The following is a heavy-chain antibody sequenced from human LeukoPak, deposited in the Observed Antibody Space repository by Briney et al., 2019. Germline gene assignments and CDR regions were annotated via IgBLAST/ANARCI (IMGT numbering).Heavy chain of an antibody. Sequence: GGSLRLYCAASGFTFSSYWMDWVRQAPGKGLVWVSRINSDGSRKSYADSVKGRFTISRDNAKNTLYLQRNSLRAEDTAVYYCARDVYYYDSSGFDPWGQGTLVTVSS. V-gene: IGHV3-74*01. J-gene: IGHJ5*02. CDR3: ARDVYYYDSSGFDP. D-gene: IGHD3-22*01. CDR2: INSDGSRK. CDR1: GFTFSSYW.